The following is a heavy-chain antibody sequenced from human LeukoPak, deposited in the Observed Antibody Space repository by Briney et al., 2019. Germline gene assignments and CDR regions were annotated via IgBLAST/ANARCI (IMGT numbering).Heavy chain of an antibody. J-gene: IGHJ3*02. CDR2: IYTGGST. D-gene: IGHD1-1*01. CDR1: GLTVSSSY. Sequence: TGGSLRLSCAASGLTVSSSYMSWVRQAPGKGLEWVSVIYTGGSTYYADSVKGRFTISRDNSKNTAYFQMNSLRVDDTAVYYCARLSWNDRADAFDIWGQGTMVTVSS. CDR3: ARLSWNDRADAFDI. V-gene: IGHV3-53*01.